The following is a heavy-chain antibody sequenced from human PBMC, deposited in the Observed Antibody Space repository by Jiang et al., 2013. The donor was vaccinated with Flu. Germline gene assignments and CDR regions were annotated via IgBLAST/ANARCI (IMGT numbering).Heavy chain of an antibody. CDR3: AKGRGYSDSRFDP. Sequence: VQLLESGGDLVQPGGSLRLSCTASGFTFSSSAMAWVRQAPGKGPEWVSSISLSGGRAYYADSVKGRFTISRDNSMNTLFLQMTSLRAEDTAIYYCAKGRGYSDSRFDPVGPGNPGHRLL. D-gene: IGHD3-22*01. CDR1: GFTFSSSA. V-gene: IGHV3-23*01. J-gene: IGHJ5*02. CDR2: ISLSGGRA.